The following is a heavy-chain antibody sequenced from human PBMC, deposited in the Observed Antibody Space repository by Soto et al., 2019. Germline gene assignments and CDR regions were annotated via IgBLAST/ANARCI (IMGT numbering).Heavy chain of an antibody. Sequence: EVQLLESGGGLVQPGGSLRLSCSASGFNFGSYGMSWVRQAPGKGLEWVSGLTASGLNTYYTDSVKGRFTLSRDNSRNTVYLQMSGLRVEDTAVFNWAKGLGNAKEVWGQGTTVTVSS. D-gene: IGHD2-8*01. CDR2: LTASGLNT. J-gene: IGHJ6*02. CDR1: GFNFGSYG. CDR3: AKGLGNAKEV. V-gene: IGHV3-23*01.